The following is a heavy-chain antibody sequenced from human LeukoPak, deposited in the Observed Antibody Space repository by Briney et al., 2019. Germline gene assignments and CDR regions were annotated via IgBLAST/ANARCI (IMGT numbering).Heavy chain of an antibody. D-gene: IGHD1-26*01. V-gene: IGHV3-48*01. CDR2: ISSSSSTI. CDR1: GFTLSSYN. CDR3: ARGGNYYRDAFDI. J-gene: IGHJ3*02. Sequence: GGSLRLSCAASGFTLSSYNMNWVRQAPGNGLEWVSYISSSSSTIYYADSVKGRFTISRDNAKNSLYLQMNSLRAEDTAVYYCARGGNYYRDAFDIRGQGTMVTVSS.